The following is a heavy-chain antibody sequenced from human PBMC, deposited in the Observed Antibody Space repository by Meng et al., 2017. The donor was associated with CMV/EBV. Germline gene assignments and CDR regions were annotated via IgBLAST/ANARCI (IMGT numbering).Heavy chain of an antibody. CDR2: INHSGST. J-gene: IGHJ6*02. D-gene: IGHD3-3*01. CDR1: GGSFSGYY. Sequence: SETLSLTCAVYGGSFSGYYWSWIRQPPGKGLEWIGEINHSGSTNYNPSLKSRFTISVDTSKNQFSLKLSSVTAADTAVYYCARGFRDTIFGVVIMYGMDVWGQGTTVTVSS. CDR3: ARGFRDTIFGVVIMYGMDV. V-gene: IGHV4-34*01.